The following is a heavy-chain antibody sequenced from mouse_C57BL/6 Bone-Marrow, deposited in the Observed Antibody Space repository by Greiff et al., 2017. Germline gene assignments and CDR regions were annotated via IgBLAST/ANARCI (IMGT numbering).Heavy chain of an antibody. J-gene: IGHJ4*01. Sequence: QVQLQQSGAELVRPGSSVKLSCKASGYTFTSYWMDWVKQRPGQGLEWIGNIYPSDSETHYNQKFKDKATLTVDKSSSTAYMQLSSLTSEDSAVYYCALWYFYALDYWVQGTSVTVSS. CDR1: GYTFTSYW. V-gene: IGHV1-61*01. CDR3: ALWYFYALDY. CDR2: IYPSDSET. D-gene: IGHD1-1*02.